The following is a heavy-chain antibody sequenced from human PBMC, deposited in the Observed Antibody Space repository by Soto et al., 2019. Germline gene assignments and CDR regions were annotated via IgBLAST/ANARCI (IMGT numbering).Heavy chain of an antibody. V-gene: IGHV1-46*01. Sequence: ASVKVSCKASGYTFTSYYMHWVRQAPGQGLEWMGIINPSGGSTSYAQKFQGRVTMTRDTSTSTVYMELSSLRSEDTAVYYCARGNVLRYFDWLLYRHWFDPWGQGTLVTVSS. J-gene: IGHJ5*02. D-gene: IGHD3-9*01. CDR3: ARGNVLRYFDWLLYRHWFDP. CDR2: INPSGGST. CDR1: GYTFTSYY.